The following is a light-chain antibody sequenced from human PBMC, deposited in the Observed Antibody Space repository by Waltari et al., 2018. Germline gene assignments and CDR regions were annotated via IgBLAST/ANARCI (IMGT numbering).Light chain of an antibody. CDR2: LIS. V-gene: IGKV1-16*01. CDR1: QDISNL. CDR3: HQYKSYPIT. Sequence: DIQMTQSPSSLSASVGDRVPITCRASQDISNLVAWFQQKPGKAPKSLVYLISTLQSGVPSRFSGSGSGTNFTLTISSLQPEDFATYYCHQYKSYPITFGPGTKVDIK. J-gene: IGKJ3*01.